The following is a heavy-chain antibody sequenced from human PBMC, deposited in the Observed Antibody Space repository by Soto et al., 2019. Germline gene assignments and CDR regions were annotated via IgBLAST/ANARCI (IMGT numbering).Heavy chain of an antibody. CDR3: ARDRPSQDWYFDL. CDR1: GGTFVSYA. CDR2: IIPLFGTS. V-gene: IGHV1-69*06. J-gene: IGHJ2*01. Sequence: QVQFVQSGAEVKMPGSSVKVSCKVSGGTFVSYAISWVRQAPGQGLEWVGGIIPLFGTSTSAQKFQDRVTITADRSTSTAYLELRSLRSEDTAVYYCARDRPSQDWYFDLWGRGTLVTVSS.